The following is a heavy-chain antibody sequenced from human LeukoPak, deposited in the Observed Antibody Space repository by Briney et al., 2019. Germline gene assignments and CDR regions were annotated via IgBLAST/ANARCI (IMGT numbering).Heavy chain of an antibody. CDR3: AKGAEYYDFWSGYYTLDY. Sequence: EGSLRLSCAASGFTFSSYAMHWVRQAPGKGLEWVAVISYDGSNKYYADSVKGRFTISRDNSKNTLYLQMNSLRAEDTAVYYCAKGAEYYDFWSGYYTLDYWGQGTLVTVSS. CDR1: GFTFSSYA. D-gene: IGHD3-3*01. V-gene: IGHV3-30*04. J-gene: IGHJ4*02. CDR2: ISYDGSNK.